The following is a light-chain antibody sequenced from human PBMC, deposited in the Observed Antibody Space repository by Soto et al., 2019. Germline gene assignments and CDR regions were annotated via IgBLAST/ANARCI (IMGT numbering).Light chain of an antibody. CDR3: CSYAGRSLPWV. J-gene: IGLJ3*02. Sequence: QSALTQPASVSGSPGQSITISCTGTSSDVGSYDLVSWYQQHPGKAPKLIIYEVSNRPSGVSNRFSGSKSGDMASLSISGLQAEDEADYHCCSYAGRSLPWVFGGGTKLTVL. CDR2: EVS. CDR1: SSDVGSYDL. V-gene: IGLV2-23*02.